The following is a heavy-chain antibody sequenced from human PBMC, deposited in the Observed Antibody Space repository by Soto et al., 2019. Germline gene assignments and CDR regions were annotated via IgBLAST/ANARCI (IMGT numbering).Heavy chain of an antibody. V-gene: IGHV1-18*04. CDR3: ARDREAARPGWFDP. D-gene: IGHD6-6*01. Sequence: ASVKVSCKASVYTFKTYGLSWVRQAPGQGLEWLGWISAYNGNTNYAQKFQGRVTMTTDTPTSTAYMELRSLRSDDTAVYYCARDREAARPGWFDPWGQGTLVTVSS. J-gene: IGHJ5*02. CDR2: ISAYNGNT. CDR1: VYTFKTYG.